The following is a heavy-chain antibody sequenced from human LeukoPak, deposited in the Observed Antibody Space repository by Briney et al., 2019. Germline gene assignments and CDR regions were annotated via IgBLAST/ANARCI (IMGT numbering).Heavy chain of an antibody. J-gene: IGHJ4*02. CDR1: GVSISSSSYY. Sequence: PSETLSLTCTVSGVSISSSSYYWGWIRQPPGKGLEWIGIISYSGSTYYNPSLKSRVTISVDTSKNQFSLKLRFVTAADAAVYYCARRPADRSNWPYWGQGTLVTVSS. V-gene: IGHV4-39*01. D-gene: IGHD1-20*01. CDR3: ARRPADRSNWPY. CDR2: ISYSGST.